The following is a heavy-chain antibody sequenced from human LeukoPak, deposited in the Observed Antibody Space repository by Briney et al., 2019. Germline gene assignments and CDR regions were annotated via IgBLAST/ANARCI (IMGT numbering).Heavy chain of an antibody. CDR1: GGTFSSYA. CDR2: IIPIFGTA. J-gene: IGHJ6*04. V-gene: IGHV1-69*01. CDR3: ARGGAGYCSGGSCSWYYGMDV. D-gene: IGHD2-15*01. Sequence: SVTVSCKASGGTFSSYAISWVRQAPGQGLEWMGGIIPIFGTANYAQKFQGRVTITADESTSTAYMELSSLRSEDTAVYYCARGGAGYCSGGSCSWYYGMDVWGKGTTVTVSS.